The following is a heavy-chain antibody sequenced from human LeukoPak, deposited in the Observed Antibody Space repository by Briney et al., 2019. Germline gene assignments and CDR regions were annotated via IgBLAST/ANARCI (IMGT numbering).Heavy chain of an antibody. CDR3: ARLVVPAAVKEY. V-gene: IGHV4-34*01. J-gene: IGHJ4*02. CDR1: GGSFSGYY. Sequence: PSETLSLTCAVYGGSFSGYYWSWIRQPPGKGLEWIGEINHSGSTNYNPSLKSRVTMSVDTSKNQFSLKLSSVTAADTAVYYCARLVVPAAVKEYWGQGTLVTVSS. D-gene: IGHD2-2*01. CDR2: INHSGST.